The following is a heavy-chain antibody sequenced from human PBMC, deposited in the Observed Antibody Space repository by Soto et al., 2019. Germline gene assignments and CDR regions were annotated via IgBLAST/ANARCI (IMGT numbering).Heavy chain of an antibody. CDR1: GGSISSSNW. Sequence: SETLSLTCAVSGGSISSSNWWSWVRQPPGKGLGWIGEIYHSGSTNYNPSLKSRVTISVDKSKNQFSLKLSSVTAADTAVYYCAREKPYGGSIDYWGQGTLVTVSS. D-gene: IGHD5-12*01. CDR3: AREKPYGGSIDY. CDR2: IYHSGST. V-gene: IGHV4-4*02. J-gene: IGHJ4*02.